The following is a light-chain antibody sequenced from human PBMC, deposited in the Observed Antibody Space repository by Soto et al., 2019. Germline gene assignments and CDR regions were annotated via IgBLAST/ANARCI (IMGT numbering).Light chain of an antibody. CDR1: QGISSY. CDR3: QKLNSYPLT. V-gene: IGKV1-9*01. Sequence: IQLTQSPSSLSASVGDRVTITCRASQGISSYLAWYQQKPGKAPKLLIYAASTLQSGVPSRFSGSGSGTDFTLTIRSLQPEDFATYYCQKLNSYPLTFGQGTKVEIK. J-gene: IGKJ1*01. CDR2: AAS.